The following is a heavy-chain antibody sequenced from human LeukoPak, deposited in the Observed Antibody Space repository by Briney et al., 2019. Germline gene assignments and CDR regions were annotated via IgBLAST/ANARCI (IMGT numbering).Heavy chain of an antibody. CDR2: INHSGTT. V-gene: IGHV4-34*01. CDR1: GGSFNNYY. D-gene: IGHD3-10*01. Sequence: SETLSLTCAVYGGSFNNYYWSWIRQPPGKGLEWIGEINHSGTTNYNPSLKSRVTMSVDTSKSQISLKMNSVTAADTAVYYCAREGSYLGSGTLDVWGQGTTVTVSS. CDR3: AREGSYLGSGTLDV. J-gene: IGHJ6*02.